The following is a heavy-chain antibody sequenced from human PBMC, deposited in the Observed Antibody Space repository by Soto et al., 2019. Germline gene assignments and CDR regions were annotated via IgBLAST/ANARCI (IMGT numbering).Heavy chain of an antibody. J-gene: IGHJ6*02. CDR1: GGSFSGYY. Sequence: SETLSLTCAVYGGSFSGYYWSWIRQPPGKGLEWIGEINHSGSTNYNPSLKSRVTISVDTSRNQFSLKLSSVTAADTAVYYCARVYDFWSGYYPRGYYYGMDVWGQGTTVTVSS. V-gene: IGHV4-34*01. CDR3: ARVYDFWSGYYPRGYYYGMDV. D-gene: IGHD3-3*01. CDR2: INHSGST.